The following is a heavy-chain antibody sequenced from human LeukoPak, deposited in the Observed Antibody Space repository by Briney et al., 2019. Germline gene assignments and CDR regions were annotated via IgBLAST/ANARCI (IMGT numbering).Heavy chain of an antibody. CDR3: ARLPLGYGGPYFDY. D-gene: IGHD4-23*01. CDR2: IYYSGST. V-gene: IGHV4-59*08. Sequence: GSLRLSCAASGFTVSSNYMSWVRQAPGKGLEWIGYIYYSGSTNYNPSLKSRVTISVDTSKNQFSLKLSSVTAADTAVYYCARLPLGYGGPYFDYWGQGTLVTVSS. CDR1: GFTVSSNY. J-gene: IGHJ4*02.